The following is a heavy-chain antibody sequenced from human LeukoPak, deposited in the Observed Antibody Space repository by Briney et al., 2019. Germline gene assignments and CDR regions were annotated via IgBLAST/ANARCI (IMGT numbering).Heavy chain of an antibody. D-gene: IGHD1-26*01. CDR1: GCTFSNHA. Sequence: GGSLRLSCAATGCTFSNHAMTWVRQAPGKGLEWVSSISGDGATTFYADSVKGRFTMSRDNSKNTLYVQMDSLRAEDTAVYYCAKQGGGTHDYWGQGTLVTVSS. CDR2: ISGDGATT. J-gene: IGHJ4*02. V-gene: IGHV3-23*01. CDR3: AKQGGGTHDY.